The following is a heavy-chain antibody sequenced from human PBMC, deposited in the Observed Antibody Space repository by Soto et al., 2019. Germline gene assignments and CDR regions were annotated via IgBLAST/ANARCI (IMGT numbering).Heavy chain of an antibody. J-gene: IGHJ4*02. Sequence: QVQLVQSGAEVKKPGSSVKVSCKASGGTFSSYAISWVRQAPGQGLEWMGWINPNSGGTNYAQKFQGRVTMTRDTSISTAYMELSRLRSDDTAVYYCARDNGYFDYWGQGTLVTVSS. CDR2: INPNSGGT. D-gene: IGHD2-8*01. CDR1: GGTFSSYA. CDR3: ARDNGYFDY. V-gene: IGHV1-2*02.